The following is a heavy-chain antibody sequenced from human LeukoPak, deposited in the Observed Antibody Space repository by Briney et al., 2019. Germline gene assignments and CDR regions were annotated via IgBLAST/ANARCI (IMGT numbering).Heavy chain of an antibody. CDR3: ARGEPGDSDAFDI. Sequence: SQTLSLTCTVSGGSISSGDDYWSWIRQPPGKGLEWIGYIYYSGTTYYNPSLKSRLTISLDTSKNHFSLKLSSVTAAGTAVYYCARGEPGDSDAFDIWGQGTMVTVSS. J-gene: IGHJ3*02. CDR1: GGSISSGDDY. CDR2: IYYSGTT. D-gene: IGHD2-21*02. V-gene: IGHV4-30-4*08.